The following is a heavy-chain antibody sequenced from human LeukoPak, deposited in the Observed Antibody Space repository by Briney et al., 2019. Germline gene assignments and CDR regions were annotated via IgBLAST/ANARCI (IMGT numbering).Heavy chain of an antibody. Sequence: GESLKISCKGSGYSFTNYWIGWVRQMPGKGLEWMGIMYPGDSDTRYSPSFQGQVTISADKSISTAYLQWSSLKASDTAMYYCARHGHYDILTGNLDYWGQGTLVTVSS. CDR1: GYSFTNYW. CDR3: ARHGHYDILTGNLDY. J-gene: IGHJ4*02. D-gene: IGHD3-9*01. CDR2: MYPGDSDT. V-gene: IGHV5-51*01.